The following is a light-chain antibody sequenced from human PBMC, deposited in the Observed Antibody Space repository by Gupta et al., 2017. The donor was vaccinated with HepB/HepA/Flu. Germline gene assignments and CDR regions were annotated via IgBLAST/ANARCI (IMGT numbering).Light chain of an antibody. J-gene: IGLJ2*01. CDR3: YSRDSNGNGRL. Sequence: SSELTQDPAVSVALGQTVRITCQGDSLRLYNADWYQQYPGQAPQRVISGKNYRPSGIPDRFSGSNSGNTASLTIXGXQAVDEXDYYCYSRDSNGNGRLFGGGTKLTVL. V-gene: IGLV3-19*01. CDR2: GKN. CDR1: SLRLYN.